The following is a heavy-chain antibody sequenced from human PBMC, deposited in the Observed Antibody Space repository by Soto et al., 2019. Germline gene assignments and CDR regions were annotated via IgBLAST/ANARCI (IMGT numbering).Heavy chain of an antibody. Sequence: QVQLVESGGGVVQPGRSLRLSCAASGFTFSSYGMHWVRQAPGKGLEWVAVIWYDGSNKYYADSVKGRFTISRDNSKNTLYLQMNSLRAEDTAVYYCARGIAAAGWNDAFDIWGLGTMVTVSS. V-gene: IGHV3-33*01. J-gene: IGHJ3*02. CDR3: ARGIAAAGWNDAFDI. CDR2: IWYDGSNK. CDR1: GFTFSSYG. D-gene: IGHD6-13*01.